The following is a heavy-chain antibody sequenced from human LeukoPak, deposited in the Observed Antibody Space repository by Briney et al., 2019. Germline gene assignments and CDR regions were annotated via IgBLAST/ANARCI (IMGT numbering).Heavy chain of an antibody. D-gene: IGHD1-7*01. CDR1: GFTFRNFG. Sequence: GGSLRLSCAASGFTFRNFGMHWVRQGPGKGLEWVAVIYYDGGKKYYADSVKGRFTISRDNSKNTLYLQLNSLRAEDTAVYYCARDRLELKYFDLWGRGTQVTVSS. J-gene: IGHJ2*01. V-gene: IGHV3-33*01. CDR2: IYYDGGKK. CDR3: ARDRLELKYFDL.